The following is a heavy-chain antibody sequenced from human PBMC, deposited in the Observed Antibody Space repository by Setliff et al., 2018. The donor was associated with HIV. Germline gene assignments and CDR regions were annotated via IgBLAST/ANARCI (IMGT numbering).Heavy chain of an antibody. CDR3: ARDLIRITPHGDLPF. Sequence: ASVKVSCKASGYTFTDYYIHWVGQAPGHGLEWVGRINPKSGVTSYAQNFRARVTMTRDTSSTTAYMELSTLRSDDTALYYCARDLIRITPHGDLPFWGQGTLVTAPQ. D-gene: IGHD2-15*01. J-gene: IGHJ4*02. CDR2: INPKSGVT. V-gene: IGHV1-2*06. CDR1: GYTFTDYY.